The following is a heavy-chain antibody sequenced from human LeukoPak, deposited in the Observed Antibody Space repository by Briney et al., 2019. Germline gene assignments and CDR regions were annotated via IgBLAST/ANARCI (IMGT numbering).Heavy chain of an antibody. CDR3: ARDRGCGDCCPPANDAFDI. CDR1: GFTVSSYY. Sequence: PGGSLRLSCAASGFTVSSYYMSWVRQAPGKGLEWVSVIYSGGSTYYADSVKGRFTISGDNSKSTLYLQMNSLRAEDTAVYYCARDRGCGDCCPPANDAFDIWGQGTMVTVSS. D-gene: IGHD2-21*02. V-gene: IGHV3-66*01. J-gene: IGHJ3*02. CDR2: IYSGGST.